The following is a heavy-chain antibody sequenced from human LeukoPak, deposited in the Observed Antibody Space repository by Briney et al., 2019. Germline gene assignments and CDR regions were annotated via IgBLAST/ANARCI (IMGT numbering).Heavy chain of an antibody. CDR2: IKEDGSQE. CDR3: ARVEGYSYGSTSYYMDV. J-gene: IGHJ6*03. Sequence: GGSLRLSCAASGFTFSNYWMGWVRQAPGKGLEWVANIKEDGSQEHYVDSVKGRFTISRDNAKNSLYLQMNSLRAEDTAVYYCARVEGYSYGSTSYYMDVWGKGTTVTISS. D-gene: IGHD5-18*01. V-gene: IGHV3-7*01. CDR1: GFTFSNYW.